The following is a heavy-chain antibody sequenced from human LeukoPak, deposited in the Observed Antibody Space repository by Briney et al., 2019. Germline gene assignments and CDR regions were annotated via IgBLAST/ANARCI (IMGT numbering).Heavy chain of an antibody. CDR2: IYSSGST. CDR1: GFSVSSNC. Sequence: PSGGSLRLSCAASGFSVSSNCMSWVRQAPGKGLEWVSVIYSSGSTYYADSVKGRFTISRDNSKNTLHLQMNTLRAEDTAVYYCGSRIATAGSVDYWGQGTQVTVSS. CDR3: GSRIATAGSVDY. D-gene: IGHD6-13*01. J-gene: IGHJ4*02. V-gene: IGHV3-53*01.